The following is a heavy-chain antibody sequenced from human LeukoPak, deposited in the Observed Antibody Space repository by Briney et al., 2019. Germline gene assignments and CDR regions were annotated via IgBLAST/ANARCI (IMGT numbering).Heavy chain of an antibody. J-gene: IGHJ4*02. CDR1: GFTFTSYS. Sequence: GGSLRLSCAASGFTFTSYSMNWVRQAPGKGLEWVSITRSSNGHIYYADSVKGRFTISRDKAKKSLYLQMNSLGAEDTAVYYCARGEGPSTLDYWGQGTLVTVSS. V-gene: IGHV3-21*01. CDR2: TRSSNGHI. CDR3: ARGEGPSTLDY. D-gene: IGHD3-3*02.